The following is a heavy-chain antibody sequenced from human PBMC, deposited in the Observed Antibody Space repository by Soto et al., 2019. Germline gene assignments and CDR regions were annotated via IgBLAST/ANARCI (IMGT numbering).Heavy chain of an antibody. D-gene: IGHD3-16*01. CDR3: ARLKGGSYFDY. J-gene: IGHJ4*02. CDR1: GFSLTTNGVG. CDR2: IYWDADK. V-gene: IGHV2-5*02. Sequence: QITLKESGPTLVKPTQTLTLTCSFSGFSLTTNGVGVGWIRQPPGKALEWLAHIYWDADKRCSPSLKSRLTITKDTAKNQVARTLTNMYPVDTATYYCARLKGGSYFDYWGQGALVTVSS.